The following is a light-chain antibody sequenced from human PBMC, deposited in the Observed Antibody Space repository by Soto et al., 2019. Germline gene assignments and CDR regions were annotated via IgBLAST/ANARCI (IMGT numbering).Light chain of an antibody. Sequence: EIVLTQSPGTLYLSPGERATLSCRASQNVGRNYVAWYQQKPGQAPRLLIFAASGRVTGIPDRFSGRGSGTVFTLTITRLEPEDFALYFCQQYGSSPPYTFGQGTTLEIK. CDR2: AAS. CDR1: QNVGRNY. CDR3: QQYGSSPPYT. V-gene: IGKV3-20*01. J-gene: IGKJ2*01.